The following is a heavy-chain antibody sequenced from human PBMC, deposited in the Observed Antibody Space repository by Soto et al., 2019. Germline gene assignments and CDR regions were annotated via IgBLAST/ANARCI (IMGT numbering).Heavy chain of an antibody. CDR2: INPNSGGT. D-gene: IGHD4-17*01. CDR1: GYTFTGYY. Sequence: ASVKVSCKASGYTFTGYYMHWVRQAPGQGLEWMGWINPNSGGTNYAQKFQGWVTMTRDTSISTAYMELSRLRSDDTAVYYCAREIVGAETTVTTLGAFDIWGQGTMVTVSS. CDR3: AREIVGAETTVTTLGAFDI. V-gene: IGHV1-2*04. J-gene: IGHJ3*02.